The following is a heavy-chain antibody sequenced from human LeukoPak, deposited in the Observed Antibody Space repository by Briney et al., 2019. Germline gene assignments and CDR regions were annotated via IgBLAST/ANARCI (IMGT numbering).Heavy chain of an antibody. D-gene: IGHD2-15*01. Sequence: ASVKVSCKASGYTFTSYYIHWVRQAPGQGLEWMGRINPSGAGTHYAQKSQGRVTVTRDTSTSTVYMELNSLRSDDTAVYYCAREEDGGYFDCWGQGTLVTVSS. V-gene: IGHV1-46*01. J-gene: IGHJ4*02. CDR3: AREEDGGYFDC. CDR2: INPSGAGT. CDR1: GYTFTSYY.